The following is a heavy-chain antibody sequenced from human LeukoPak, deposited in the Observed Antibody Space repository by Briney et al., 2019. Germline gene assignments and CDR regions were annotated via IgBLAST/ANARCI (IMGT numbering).Heavy chain of an antibody. Sequence: ETLSLTCAVYGGSFSGYYWSWIRQPPGKGLEWVSAISGSGGSTYYADSVKGRFTISRDNSKNTLYLQMNSLRVEDTAVYYCATDDYGDFSDYWGQGTLVAVSS. J-gene: IGHJ4*02. D-gene: IGHD4-17*01. CDR1: GGSFSGYY. CDR3: ATDDYGDFSDY. V-gene: IGHV3-23*01. CDR2: ISGSGGST.